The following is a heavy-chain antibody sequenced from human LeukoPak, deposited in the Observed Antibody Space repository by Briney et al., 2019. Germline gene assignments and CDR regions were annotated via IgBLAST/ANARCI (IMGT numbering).Heavy chain of an antibody. CDR3: ARDDPTLFWSGSPFY. CDR2: IKQDGSEK. V-gene: IGHV3-7*01. CDR1: GFTFSSYW. D-gene: IGHD3-3*01. J-gene: IGHJ4*02. Sequence: HPGGSLRLSCAASGFTFSSYWMSWVRQAPGKGLEWVANIKQDGSEKFYVDSVKGRFTISRDNAKNSLYLQMNSLRAEDTAVYYCARDDPTLFWSGSPFYWGQGTLVTVSS.